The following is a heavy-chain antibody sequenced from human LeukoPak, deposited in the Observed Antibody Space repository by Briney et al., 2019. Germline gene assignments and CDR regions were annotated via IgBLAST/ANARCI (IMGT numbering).Heavy chain of an antibody. J-gene: IGHJ4*02. CDR1: GYTFTSYA. V-gene: IGHV1-3*03. Sequence: ASVKVSCKASGYTFTSYAMHWVRQAPGQRPEWMGWINAGNGNTKYSQEFQGRVTITRDTSASTAYMELSSLRSDDMAVYYCARGRGDGHGDYWGQGTLVTVSS. CDR3: ARGRGDGHGDY. CDR2: INAGNGNT.